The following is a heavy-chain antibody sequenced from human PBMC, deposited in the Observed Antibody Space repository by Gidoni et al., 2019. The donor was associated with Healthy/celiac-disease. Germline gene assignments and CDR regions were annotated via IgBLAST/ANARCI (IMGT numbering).Heavy chain of an antibody. J-gene: IGHJ2*01. CDR3: ARGTKQWLPHWYFDL. Sequence: EVQLVESGGGLIQPGGSLRLSCAASGFTVSSNYMSWVRQAPGKGLAWVSVIYSGGYTNYADSVKGRFTISRDNSKNTLYLQMNSLRAEATAVYYCARGTKQWLPHWYFDLWDRGTLVTVAS. D-gene: IGHD6-19*01. CDR2: IYSGGYT. V-gene: IGHV3-53*01. CDR1: GFTVSSNY.